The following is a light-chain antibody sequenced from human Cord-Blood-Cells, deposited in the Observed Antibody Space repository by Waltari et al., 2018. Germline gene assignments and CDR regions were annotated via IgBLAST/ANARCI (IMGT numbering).Light chain of an antibody. Sequence: VLQQPRGPLSLSPGETATPSCRAMHGVSSSYLAWYQQTPGQAPRLLIYGASSRATGIPDRFSGSGSGTDFTLTISRLEPEDFAVYYCQQYGSSHTFGQGTKVEIK. J-gene: IGKJ1*01. CDR1: HGVSSSY. CDR2: GAS. CDR3: QQYGSSHT. V-gene: IGKV3-20*01.